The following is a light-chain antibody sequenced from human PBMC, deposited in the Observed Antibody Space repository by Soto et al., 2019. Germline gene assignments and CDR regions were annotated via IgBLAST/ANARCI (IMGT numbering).Light chain of an antibody. CDR3: QQYNNWPQFT. CDR1: QIISSN. CDR2: GAS. J-gene: IGKJ3*01. Sequence: DIVLTQSPATLSVSLGERVSLSCRASQIISSNLAWYQQKPGQIPRLLIYGASARAAGIPARFSGCGSGTEFTLTISSLQSEDFAVYYCQQYNNWPQFTFGPGTKVDV. V-gene: IGKV3-15*01.